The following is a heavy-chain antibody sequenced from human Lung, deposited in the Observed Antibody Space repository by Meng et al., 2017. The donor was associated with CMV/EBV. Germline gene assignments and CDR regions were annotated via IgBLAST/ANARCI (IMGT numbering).Heavy chain of an antibody. J-gene: IGHJ3*02. D-gene: IGHD2-15*01. Sequence: GGSLRLXCAASGFTFSTYWMHWVRQAPGMGLEWVSRIDSEGSTTNYADSVKGRFTISRDNAKNTLYLEMNSPRAEDTAVYYCASARGVVRYAFDIWGQGTXVNGSS. CDR1: GFTFSTYW. CDR2: IDSEGSTT. V-gene: IGHV3-74*01. CDR3: ASARGVVRYAFDI.